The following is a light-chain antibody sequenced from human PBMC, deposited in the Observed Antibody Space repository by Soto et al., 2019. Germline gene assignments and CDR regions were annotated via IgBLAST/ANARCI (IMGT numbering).Light chain of an antibody. Sequence: QSVLTQSASVSGSTGQSITISCTGTSSDVGNYNYVSWYQQHPGEVPKLIIFNVNNRPSGVSNRFSGSKSGNTAPLTISGLQAEDEADYYCSSFTSSTTYVFGTGTKVTVL. CDR2: NVN. J-gene: IGLJ1*01. V-gene: IGLV2-14*01. CDR1: SSDVGNYNY. CDR3: SSFTSSTTYV.